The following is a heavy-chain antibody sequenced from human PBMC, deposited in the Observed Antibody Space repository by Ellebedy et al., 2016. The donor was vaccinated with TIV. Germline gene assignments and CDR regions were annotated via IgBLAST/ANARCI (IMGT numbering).Heavy chain of an antibody. CDR2: INPNSGGT. D-gene: IGHD6-19*01. CDR3: ARRGDKSSSLHGMDV. J-gene: IGHJ6*02. CDR1: GYTFTDYY. V-gene: IGHV1-2*02. Sequence: ASVKVSCKASGYTFTDYYMHWVRQAPGQGLEWMGWINPNSGGTNYAQKFQGRVTMTRDTSISTAYMELSRLRSDDTAVYYCARRGDKSSSLHGMDVWGQGTTVTVSS.